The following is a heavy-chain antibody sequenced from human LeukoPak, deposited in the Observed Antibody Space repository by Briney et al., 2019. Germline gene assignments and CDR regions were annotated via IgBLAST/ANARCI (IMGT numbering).Heavy chain of an antibody. CDR2: MNPNSGNT. CDR3: ARGARGYDDRYYYYYYMDV. Sequence: ASVKVSCKASGYTFTAYYMHWVRQAPGQGLEWMGWMNPNSGNTGYAQKFQVRVTMTRNTSISTAYMELSSLRSEDTAVYYCARGARGYDDRYYYYYYMDVWGKGTTVTVSS. V-gene: IGHV1-8*02. D-gene: IGHD5-12*01. CDR1: GYTFTAYY. J-gene: IGHJ6*03.